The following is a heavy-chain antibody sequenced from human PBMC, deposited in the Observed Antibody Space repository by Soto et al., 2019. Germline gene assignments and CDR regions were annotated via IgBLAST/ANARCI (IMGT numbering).Heavy chain of an antibody. CDR1: GGSVSSYY. V-gene: IGHV4-59*08. CDR3: ARHSNRNYGLYYFDF. J-gene: IGHJ4*02. CDR2: IYYSVSI. D-gene: IGHD4-4*01. Sequence: SETLSLTCTVSGGSVSSYYWGWIRQPPGKGLEWIGYIYYSVSIKYNPSLKSRVTMSVDTSNNQFSLKVSSVTAADTAVYYCARHSNRNYGLYYFDFWGLGALVTVSS.